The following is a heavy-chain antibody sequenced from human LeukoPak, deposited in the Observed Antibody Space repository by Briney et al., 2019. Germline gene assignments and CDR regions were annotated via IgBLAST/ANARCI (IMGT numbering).Heavy chain of an antibody. CDR2: TRSKAYGGTT. CDR1: GFTFGDYA. D-gene: IGHD3-10*01. CDR3: SRNYVSGSYAFDI. J-gene: IGHJ3*02. V-gene: IGHV3-49*04. Sequence: GGSLRLSCTGSGFTFGDYAMSWVRQAPGKGLEWVGFTRSKAYGGTTEYAASVKGRFTISRDDSKSIAYLQMNSLEIEDTAVYYCSRNYVSGSYAFDIWGQGTMVTVSS.